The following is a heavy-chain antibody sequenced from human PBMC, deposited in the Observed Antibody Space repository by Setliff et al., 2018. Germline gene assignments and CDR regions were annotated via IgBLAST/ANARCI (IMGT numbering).Heavy chain of an antibody. Sequence: PSETLSLTCTVSGGSISSHYWTWIRRPAGKGLEWIGRLYTSGDTNYNPSLKSRVSMSLDTSKNQFSLKLSSVTAADTAVYYCARGGTFRYFDYWGQGTPVTVSS. D-gene: IGHD5-12*01. J-gene: IGHJ4*02. CDR2: LYTSGDT. CDR3: ARGGTFRYFDY. V-gene: IGHV4-4*07. CDR1: GGSISSHY.